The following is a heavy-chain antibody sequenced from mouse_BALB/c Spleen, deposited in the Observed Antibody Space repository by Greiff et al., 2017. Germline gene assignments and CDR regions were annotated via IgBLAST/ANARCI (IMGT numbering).Heavy chain of an antibody. D-gene: IGHD1-1*02. CDR1: GYTFTSYW. CDR2: INPSTGYT. Sequence: QVQLQQSGAELAKPGASVKMSCKASGYTFTSYWMHWVKQRPGQGLEWIGYINPSTGYTEYNQKFKDKATLTADKSSSTAYMQLSSLTSEDSAVYYCARSYGYWYFDVWGAGTTVTVSS. V-gene: IGHV1-7*01. CDR3: ARSYGYWYFDV. J-gene: IGHJ1*01.